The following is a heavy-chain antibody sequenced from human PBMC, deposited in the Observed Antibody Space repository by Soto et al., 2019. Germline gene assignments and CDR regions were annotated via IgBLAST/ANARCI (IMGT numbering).Heavy chain of an antibody. D-gene: IGHD4-17*01. V-gene: IGHV5-51*01. J-gene: IGHJ6*02. Sequence: GESLKISCKGSGYSFTSYCIGWVRQMPGEGLEWMGIIYPGDSDTRYSPSFQGQVTISADKSISTAYLQWSSLKASDTAMYYCARHTTVTTRDMDVWGQGTTVTVSS. CDR3: ARHTTVTTRDMDV. CDR2: IYPGDSDT. CDR1: GYSFTSYC.